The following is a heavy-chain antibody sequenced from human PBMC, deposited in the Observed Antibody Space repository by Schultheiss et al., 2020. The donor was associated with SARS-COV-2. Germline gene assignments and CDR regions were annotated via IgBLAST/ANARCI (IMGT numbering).Heavy chain of an antibody. CDR1: GGSFSGYY. Sequence: TLSLTCAVYGGSFSGYYWSWIRQPPGKGLEWIGEINHSGSTNYNPSLKSRVTISVDTSKNQFSLKLSSVTAADTAVYYCARGRIVVPAAMRRSGNIDYWGQGTLVTVSS. CDR3: ARGRIVVPAAMRRSGNIDY. V-gene: IGHV4-34*01. J-gene: IGHJ4*02. D-gene: IGHD2-2*01. CDR2: INHSGST.